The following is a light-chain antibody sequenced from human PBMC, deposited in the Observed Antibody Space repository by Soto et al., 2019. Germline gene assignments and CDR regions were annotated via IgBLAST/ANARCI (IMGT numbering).Light chain of an antibody. V-gene: IGKV1-5*03. CDR3: QQSRDYPWT. J-gene: IGKJ1*01. CDR2: EAS. Sequence: DIQMTQSPSTLSASVGDRVTITCRASQSINSYLAWYQQKPGKAPKLLIYEASNLESGVPSRFSGSGSGTELTLTISSLQPDDFATYYCQQSRDYPWTFGQGTKVDIK. CDR1: QSINSY.